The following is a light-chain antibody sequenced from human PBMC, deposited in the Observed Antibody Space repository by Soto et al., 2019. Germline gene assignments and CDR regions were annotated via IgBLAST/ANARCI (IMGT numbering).Light chain of an antibody. Sequence: QSVLTQPPSVSGAPGQRVTISCTGSSSNIGAGYDVNWYQQLPRRAPKLLSYVNSNRPSGVPDRFSGSKSGTSASLAITGLRAEDEADYYCQTCDSSLSGCFFGTGTKVTVL. V-gene: IGLV1-40*01. CDR2: VNS. CDR1: SSNIGAGYD. J-gene: IGLJ1*01. CDR3: QTCDSSLSGCF.